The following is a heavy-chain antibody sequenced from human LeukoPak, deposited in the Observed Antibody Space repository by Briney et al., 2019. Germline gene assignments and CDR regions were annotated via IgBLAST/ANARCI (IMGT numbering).Heavy chain of an antibody. V-gene: IGHV5-51*01. J-gene: IGHJ4*02. Sequence: GESLKISCEASGYIFTTYWIGWVRQKPGEGLEWMGIVYPVDYRTKYSPSFQGQVTISADKSISTAYLQWSSLKASDTAMYYCARHSSGWPDYWGQGTLVTVSS. CDR1: GYIFTTYW. CDR3: ARHSSGWPDY. D-gene: IGHD6-19*01. CDR2: VYPVDYRT.